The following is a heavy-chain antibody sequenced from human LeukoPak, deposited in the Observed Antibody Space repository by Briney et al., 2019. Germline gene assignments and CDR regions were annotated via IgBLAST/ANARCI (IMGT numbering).Heavy chain of an antibody. CDR3: ARDWNRYAY. CDR1: GGSISSCTYS. D-gene: IGHD3-16*01. J-gene: IGHJ4*02. Sequence: PSETLSLTCSVSGGSISSCTYSWGWLRQPPGKGLEWIGSFSRSGSTYYNPSLKSRVTISVDTSKSQFSLYMDSVTAADTAAYYCARDWNRYAYGGQGTLVTVSA. V-gene: IGHV4-39*07. CDR2: FSRSGST.